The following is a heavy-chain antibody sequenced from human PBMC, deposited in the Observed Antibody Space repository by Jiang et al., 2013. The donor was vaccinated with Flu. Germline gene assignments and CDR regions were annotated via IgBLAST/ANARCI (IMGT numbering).Heavy chain of an antibody. J-gene: IGHJ4*02. CDR1: GFTFSSYS. Sequence: GFTFSSYSMNWVRQAPGKGLEWVSSINSSSSYIYYADSVKGRFTISRDNAKNSLYLQMNSLRAEDTAVYYCARYSDDSSGYPSFFDYWGQGTLVTVSS. V-gene: IGHV3-21*01. D-gene: IGHD3-22*01. CDR2: INSSSSYI. CDR3: ARYSDDSSGYPSFFDY.